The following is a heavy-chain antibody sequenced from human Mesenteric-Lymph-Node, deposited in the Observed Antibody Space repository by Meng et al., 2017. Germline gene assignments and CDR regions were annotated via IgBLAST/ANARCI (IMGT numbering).Heavy chain of an antibody. V-gene: IGHV1-2*02. CDR3: ARGLSPSYSSGWYGVPYYYGMDV. CDR1: GYTFTGYY. Sequence: ASVKVSCKASGYTFTGYYMHWVRQAPGQGLEWIGWIYAYNGVTNYAQKFQGRVTMTTDTSTSTGYMELSSLRSEDTAVYYCARGLSPSYSSGWYGVPYYYGMDVWGQGTTVTVSS. D-gene: IGHD6-19*01. J-gene: IGHJ6*02. CDR2: IYAYNGVT.